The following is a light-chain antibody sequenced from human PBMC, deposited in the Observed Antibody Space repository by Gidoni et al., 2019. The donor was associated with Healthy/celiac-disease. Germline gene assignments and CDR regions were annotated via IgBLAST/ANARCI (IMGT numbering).Light chain of an antibody. CDR2: AAS. CDR3: QQSYSTPRT. Sequence: DIQMTQSPSSLSASVGDRVTNTCRASQSISSYLNWYQQKPGKAPKLLIYAASSLQSGVPSRFSGSGSGTDFTLTISSLQPEDVATYYCQQSYSTPRTFGQGTKVEIK. J-gene: IGKJ1*01. V-gene: IGKV1-39*01. CDR1: QSISSY.